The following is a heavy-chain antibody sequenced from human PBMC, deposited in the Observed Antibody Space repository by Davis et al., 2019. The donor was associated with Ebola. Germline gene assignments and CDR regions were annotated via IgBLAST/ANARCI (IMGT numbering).Heavy chain of an antibody. CDR3: ARSPYNFWSGYPRPVDGMDV. CDR2: ISSSSSYI. J-gene: IGHJ6*02. CDR1: GFTFSSYS. D-gene: IGHD3-3*01. Sequence: GESLKISCAASGFTFSSYSMNWVRQAPGKGLEWVSSISSSSSYIYYADSVKGRFTISRDNAKNSLYLQMNSLRAEDTAVYYCARSPYNFWSGYPRPVDGMDVWGQGTMVTVSS. V-gene: IGHV3-21*01.